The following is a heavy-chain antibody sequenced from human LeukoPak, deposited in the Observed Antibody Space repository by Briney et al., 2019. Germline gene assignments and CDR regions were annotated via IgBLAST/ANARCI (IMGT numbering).Heavy chain of an antibody. CDR2: IYYSGST. CDR3: ARSAFLVTAPGLYYFDY. V-gene: IGHV4-31*03. J-gene: IGHJ4*02. CDR1: GGSISSGGYY. Sequence: SETLSLTCTVSGGSISSGGYYWSWIRQHPGKGLERIGYIYYSGSTYYNPCLKSRVTISVDTSKNQFSLHLSSVTAADTAVYYCARSAFLVTAPGLYYFDYWGQGTLVAVSS. D-gene: IGHD6-13*01.